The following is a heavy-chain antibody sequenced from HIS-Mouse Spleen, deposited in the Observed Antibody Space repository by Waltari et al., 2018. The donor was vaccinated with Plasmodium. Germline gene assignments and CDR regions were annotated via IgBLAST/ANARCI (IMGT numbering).Heavy chain of an antibody. D-gene: IGHD3-3*01. Sequence: QVQLVESGGGVVQPGRSLRLSCAASGFTFSSYGMHWVRQAPGKCLEWLAVISYDGSNKYYADSVKCRFTISRDNSKNTLYLQMNSLRAEDTAVYYCAKEVLGYYDFWSRPDYWGQGTLVTVSS. CDR3: AKEVLGYYDFWSRPDY. CDR1: GFTFSSYG. J-gene: IGHJ4*02. CDR2: ISYDGSNK. V-gene: IGHV3-30*18.